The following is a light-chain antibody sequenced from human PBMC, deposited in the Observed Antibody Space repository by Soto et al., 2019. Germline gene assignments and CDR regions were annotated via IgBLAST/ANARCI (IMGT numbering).Light chain of an antibody. Sequence: DIQMTQSPSTLSGSVGDRVTITCRASQTISSWLAWYQHKSGSAPKLLVYAASKLQSGVPLRFRGSGSGTTFTLTIISLRPDDFATYYCQQSYNTLSWTFGQGTKVDIK. CDR1: QTISSW. CDR2: AAS. J-gene: IGKJ1*01. CDR3: QQSYNTLSWT. V-gene: IGKV1-39*01.